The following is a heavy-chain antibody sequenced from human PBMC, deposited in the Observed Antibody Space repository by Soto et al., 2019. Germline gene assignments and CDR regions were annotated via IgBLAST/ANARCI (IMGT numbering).Heavy chain of an antibody. CDR3: ARGKAAGYYFDY. CDR1: GLPFSDSY. V-gene: IGHV3-11*06. J-gene: IGHJ4*02. CDR2: ISSSSSYT. Sequence: PGGPLRLSCAASGLPFSDSYTSWIRRAPGKGLEWVSYISSSSSYTNYADYADSVKGRVTISRDNAKNSLNLQMNSLRAEDTAVYYCARGKAAGYYFDYWGQGTLVTVSS. D-gene: IGHD6-13*01.